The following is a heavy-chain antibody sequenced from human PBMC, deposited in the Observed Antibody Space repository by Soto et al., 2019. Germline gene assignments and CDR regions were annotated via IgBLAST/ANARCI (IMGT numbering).Heavy chain of an antibody. CDR1: GGSISSCCYY. J-gene: IGHJ4*02. D-gene: IGHD3-9*01. V-gene: IGHV4-31*03. Sequence: PSGTLSLTCTVPGGSISSCCYYWSWIRQHPGKGLEWIGYIYYSGSTYYNPSLKSRVTISVDTSKNQFSLKLSSVTAADTAVYYCARADYDILTGPPFFDYWGQGTLVTVSS. CDR3: ARADYDILTGPPFFDY. CDR2: IYYSGST.